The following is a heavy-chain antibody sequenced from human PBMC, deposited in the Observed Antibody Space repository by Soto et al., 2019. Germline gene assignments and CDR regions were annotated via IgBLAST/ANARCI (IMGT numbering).Heavy chain of an antibody. V-gene: IGHV3-23*01. CDR1: GFTFSSYA. J-gene: IGHJ4*02. D-gene: IGHD3-10*01. Sequence: GSLRGSCAAXGFTFSSYAMSWVRQAPGKGLEWVSAISGSGGSTYYADSVKGRFTISRDNSKNTLYLQMNSLRAEDTAVYYCAKGGRDYYGSGSYYERYYFDYWGQGTLVTVSS. CDR3: AKGGRDYYGSGSYYERYYFDY. CDR2: ISGSGGST.